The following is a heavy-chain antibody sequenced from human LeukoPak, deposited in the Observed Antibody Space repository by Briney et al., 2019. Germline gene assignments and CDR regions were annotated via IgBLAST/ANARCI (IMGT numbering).Heavy chain of an antibody. D-gene: IGHD1-26*01. CDR1: GYTFTSYG. CDR3: ARDPFAYSGSYYPTFDY. Sequence: GASVKVSCKASGYTFTSYGISWVRQAPGQGLEWMGWISAYNGNTNYAQKLQGRVTMTTDTSTSTAYMELRSLRSDDTAVYYCARDPFAYSGSYYPTFDYWGQGTLVTVSS. J-gene: IGHJ4*02. CDR2: ISAYNGNT. V-gene: IGHV1-18*01.